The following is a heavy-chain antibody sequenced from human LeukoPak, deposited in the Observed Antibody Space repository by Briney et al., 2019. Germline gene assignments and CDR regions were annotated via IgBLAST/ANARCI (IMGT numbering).Heavy chain of an antibody. CDR3: ARALGGGYYDSSGYTFDY. CDR2: INPNSGGT. Sequence: ASVKVSCKASGYTFTSYDINWVRQATGQGLEWMGWINPNSGGTNYAQKLQGRVTMTTDTSTSTAYMELRSLRSDDTAVYYCARALGGGYYDSSGYTFDYWGQGTLVTVSS. J-gene: IGHJ4*02. CDR1: GYTFTSYD. V-gene: IGHV1-18*01. D-gene: IGHD3-22*01.